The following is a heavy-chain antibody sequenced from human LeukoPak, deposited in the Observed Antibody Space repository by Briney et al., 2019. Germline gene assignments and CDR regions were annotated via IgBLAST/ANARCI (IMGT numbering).Heavy chain of an antibody. Sequence: SQTLSLTCAISGDSVSNNSAAWTWIRQSPSRGLEWLGRTYYRSKWYNDYAVSVKSRITINPDTSKNQFSLQLTSVTPEDTAVYYCARGGSGSYRYFDYWGQGTLVTVSS. CDR2: TYYRSKWYN. CDR1: GDSVSNNSAA. V-gene: IGHV6-1*01. D-gene: IGHD3-10*01. CDR3: ARGGSGSYRYFDY. J-gene: IGHJ4*02.